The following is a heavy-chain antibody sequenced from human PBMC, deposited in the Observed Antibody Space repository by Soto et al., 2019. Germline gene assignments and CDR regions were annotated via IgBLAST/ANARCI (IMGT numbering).Heavy chain of an antibody. Sequence: QVQLVESGGGVVQPGRSLRLSCAASGFTFSSYGMHWVRQAPGKGLEWVAVIWYDGRNKYYADSVKGRFTISRDNSKNTLYLQMNSLRAEDTAVYYCARDLVYYGSGSYQDYWGQGTLVTVSS. CDR3: ARDLVYYGSGSYQDY. CDR1: GFTFSSYG. V-gene: IGHV3-33*01. J-gene: IGHJ4*02. D-gene: IGHD3-10*01. CDR2: IWYDGRNK.